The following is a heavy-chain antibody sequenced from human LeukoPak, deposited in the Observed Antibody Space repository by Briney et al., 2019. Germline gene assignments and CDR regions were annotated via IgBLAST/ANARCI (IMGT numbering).Heavy chain of an antibody. Sequence: GGSLRLSCAAPGFTVSSNYMSWVRQAPGKGLEWVSVIYSGGSTYYADSVKGRFTISRDNSKNTLYLQMNSLRAEDTAVYYCAGSRGYSYGYDYWGQGTLVTVSS. V-gene: IGHV3-66*01. CDR1: GFTVSSNY. CDR2: IYSGGST. J-gene: IGHJ4*02. D-gene: IGHD5-18*01. CDR3: AGSRGYSYGYDY.